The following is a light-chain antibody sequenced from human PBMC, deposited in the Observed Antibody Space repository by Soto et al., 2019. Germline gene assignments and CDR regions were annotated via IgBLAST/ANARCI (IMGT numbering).Light chain of an antibody. V-gene: IGKV1-33*01. Sequence: DIQMTQSPSSLSASVGDRVSISCQANQDTDNYLNWYHQKPGKAPRLVIYDTSTLEIGVPSRFGGSRSGTKFTFTISGLQPEDVGTYYCQQYNKVPYTFGQGTKLEMK. J-gene: IGKJ2*01. CDR1: QDTDNY. CDR3: QQYNKVPYT. CDR2: DTS.